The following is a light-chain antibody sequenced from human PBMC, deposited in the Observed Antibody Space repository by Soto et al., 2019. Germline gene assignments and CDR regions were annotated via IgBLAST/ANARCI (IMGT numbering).Light chain of an antibody. J-gene: IGKJ1*01. CDR1: QSISSY. CDR3: LQRSYWPRT. V-gene: IGKV3-11*01. CDR2: DAS. Sequence: EVVLTQFPATLSLSPGERATLSCRASQSISSYLAWYQQRPGQAPSLLLYDASTRATGSPARCTGSGSGTDFTITISSLEPEDFAVYYCLQRSYWPRTFGQGTKVEIK.